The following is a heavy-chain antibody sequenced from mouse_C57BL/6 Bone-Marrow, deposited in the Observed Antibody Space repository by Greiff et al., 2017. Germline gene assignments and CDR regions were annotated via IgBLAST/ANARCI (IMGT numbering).Heavy chain of an antibody. CDR1: GFSLTSYG. Sequence: VKRVESGPGLVQPSQSLSLTCTVSGFSLTSYGVHWVRQSPGKGLEWLGVIWRGGSTDYNAAFMSRLSITKDNSKSQVFIKMNSLQADDTAIYYCAKGLRLDYWGQGTTLTVSS. D-gene: IGHD1-1*01. CDR3: AKGLRLDY. J-gene: IGHJ2*01. CDR2: IWRGGST. V-gene: IGHV2-5*01.